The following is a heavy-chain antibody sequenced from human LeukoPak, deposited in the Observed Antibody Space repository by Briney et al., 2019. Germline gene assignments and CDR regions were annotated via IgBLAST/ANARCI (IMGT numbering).Heavy chain of an antibody. J-gene: IGHJ1*01. V-gene: IGHV3-33*01. D-gene: IGHD3-22*01. CDR3: ARAYDSSGYWPEYLHH. CDR1: GFTFSSFG. Sequence: GGSLRLSCAASGFTFSSFGMHWVRQAPGKGLEWVAVIWYDGSNKYYADSVKGRFTISRDNSKNTLYLQMNSLRTEDTAVYYCARAYDSSGYWPEYLHHWGQGTLVTVSS. CDR2: IWYDGSNK.